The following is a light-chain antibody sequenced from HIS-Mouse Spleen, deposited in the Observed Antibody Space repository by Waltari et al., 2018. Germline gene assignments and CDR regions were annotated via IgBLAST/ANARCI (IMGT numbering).Light chain of an antibody. Sequence: EIVLTQSPGTLSLSPGERATLPCRASQSVSSSYLAWYQQKPGQAPRLLIYGASSRATGMPDRFSGSGSGTDFTLTISRLEPEDFAVYYCQQYGSSPYTLGQGTKLEIK. CDR1: QSVSSSY. V-gene: IGKV3-20*01. CDR2: GAS. J-gene: IGKJ2*01. CDR3: QQYGSSPYT.